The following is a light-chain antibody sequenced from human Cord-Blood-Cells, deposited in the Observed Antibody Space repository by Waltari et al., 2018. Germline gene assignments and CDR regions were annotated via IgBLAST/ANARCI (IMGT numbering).Light chain of an antibody. V-gene: IGKV1-39*01. Sequence: DIEMTQSPSSLSASVADRVTITCRASQSISSYLNWYQQKPGKAPKLLIYAASSLQSGVPSRFRGSGSGTDSTLTISSLQPEDFATYYCQQRYSTPYTFGQGTKLEIK. CDR2: AAS. CDR3: QQRYSTPYT. CDR1: QSISSY. J-gene: IGKJ2*01.